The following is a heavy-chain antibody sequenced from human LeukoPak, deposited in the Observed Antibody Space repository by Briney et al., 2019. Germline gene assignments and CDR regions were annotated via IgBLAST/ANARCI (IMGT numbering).Heavy chain of an antibody. CDR1: GYTFTGYY. D-gene: IGHD5-18*01. Sequence: ASVKVSCKASGYTFTGYYMHWVRQAPGQGLEWIGWINPNSGGTNYAQKFQGRVTMTTDTSISTAYMELRRLSSDDTAVYYCAMLAPSGYSYGGDYWGQGTLVTVSS. J-gene: IGHJ4*02. CDR2: INPNSGGT. CDR3: AMLAPSGYSYGGDY. V-gene: IGHV1-2*02.